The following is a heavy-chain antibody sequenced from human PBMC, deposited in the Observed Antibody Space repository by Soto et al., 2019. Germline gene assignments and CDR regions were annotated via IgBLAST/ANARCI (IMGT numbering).Heavy chain of an antibody. J-gene: IGHJ5*02. CDR3: ARDRSTAAPGTLWFDP. CDR2: IWYDGSNK. V-gene: IGHV3-33*01. CDR1: GFSFISYG. Sequence: GGSLRLSCVASGFSFISYGMHWVRLAPVKGLEWVAVIWYDGSNKYYADSVKGRFTISRDNSKNTLYLQMNSLRAEDTAVYYCARDRSTAAPGTLWFDPWGQGTLVTVSS. D-gene: IGHD6-13*01.